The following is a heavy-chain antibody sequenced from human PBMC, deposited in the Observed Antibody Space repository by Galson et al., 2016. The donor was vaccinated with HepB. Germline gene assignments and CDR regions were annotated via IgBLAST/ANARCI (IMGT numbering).Heavy chain of an antibody. Sequence: SLRLSCAASGFTFSIYTMNWVRQAPGKGLEWLSVISGSGGGTKYADSVKGRFTISRDNSKNTLYLQMNSLRAEDTAIYYCAKVLEHGRGDFWGQGTLVTVSS. D-gene: IGHD3-3*01. J-gene: IGHJ4*02. V-gene: IGHV3-23*01. CDR2: ISGSGGGT. CDR3: AKVLEHGRGDF. CDR1: GFTFSIYT.